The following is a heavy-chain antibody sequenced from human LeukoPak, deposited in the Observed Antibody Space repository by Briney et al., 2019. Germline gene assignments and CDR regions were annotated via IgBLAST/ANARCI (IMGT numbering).Heavy chain of an antibody. J-gene: IGHJ4*02. D-gene: IGHD1-26*01. CDR3: ARVVGATQLDY. Sequence: PSETLSLTCTVSGGSISSYYWSWIRQPPGKGLKWIGYIYYSGSTNYNPSLKSRVTISVDTSKNQFSLKLSSVTAADTAVYYCARVVGATQLDYWGQGILVTVSS. CDR2: IYYSGST. CDR1: GGSISSYY. V-gene: IGHV4-59*08.